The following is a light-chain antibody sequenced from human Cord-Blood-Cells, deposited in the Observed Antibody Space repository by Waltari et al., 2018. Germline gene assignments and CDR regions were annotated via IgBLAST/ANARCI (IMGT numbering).Light chain of an antibody. CDR2: DNN. J-gene: IGLJ2*01. Sequence: QSVLKQPPSVFAAPGQKVTISCSGSSANIGINYVSWYQQLPGTAHKLLIYDNNKRPAGIPDRFAGSKSGTSATLGITGLQTGDEADYYCGTWDSSLSAGVFGGGTKLTVL. CDR3: GTWDSSLSAGV. CDR1: SANIGINY. V-gene: IGLV1-51*01.